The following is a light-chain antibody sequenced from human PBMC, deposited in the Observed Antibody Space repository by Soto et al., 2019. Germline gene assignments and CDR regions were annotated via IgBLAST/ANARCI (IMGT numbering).Light chain of an antibody. V-gene: IGKV3-20*01. CDR2: DAS. CDR3: QQYHNWPIT. CDR1: QTVRNNY. Sequence: EFVLTQSPGTLSLSQGERATLSCRASQTVRNNYLAWYQQKPGQAPRLLIYDASSRATGIPDRFSGGGSGTEFTLTISSLQSEDFAVYYCQQYHNWPITFGQGTRLEIK. J-gene: IGKJ5*01.